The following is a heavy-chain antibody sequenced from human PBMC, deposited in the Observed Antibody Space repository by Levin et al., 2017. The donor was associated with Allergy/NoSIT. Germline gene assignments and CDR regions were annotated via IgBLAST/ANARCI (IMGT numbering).Heavy chain of an antibody. V-gene: IGHV3-33*01. CDR1: GFTFSSYG. CDR3: ARDFRTAAGTDYFDY. Sequence: GESLKISCAASGFTFSSYGMHWVRQAPGKGLEWVAVIWYDGSNKYYADSVKGRFTISRDNSKNTLYLQMNSLRAEDTAVYYCARDFRTAAGTDYFDYWGQGTLVTVSS. D-gene: IGHD6-13*01. J-gene: IGHJ4*02. CDR2: IWYDGSNK.